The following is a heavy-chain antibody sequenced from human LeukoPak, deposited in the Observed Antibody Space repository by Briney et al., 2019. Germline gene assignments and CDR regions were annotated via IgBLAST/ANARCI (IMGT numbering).Heavy chain of an antibody. CDR2: ISAYNGNT. CDR1: GYTFISYG. V-gene: IGHV1-18*01. Sequence: GASVKVSCKASGYTFISYGISWVRQAPGQGLEWMGWISAYNGNTNYAQKVRGRVTMTTDTSTSTAYMELRSLRSDDTAVYYCARERITMFRGYFDYWGQGTLVTVSS. CDR3: ARERITMFRGYFDY. D-gene: IGHD3-10*01. J-gene: IGHJ4*02.